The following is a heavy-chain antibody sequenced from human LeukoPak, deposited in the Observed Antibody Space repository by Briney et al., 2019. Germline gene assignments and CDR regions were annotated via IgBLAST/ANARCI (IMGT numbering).Heavy chain of an antibody. V-gene: IGHV3-7*01. CDR1: GGSVSRSPYY. D-gene: IGHD6-13*01. CDR2: IKQDGSEK. J-gene: IGHJ4*02. CDR3: ARARIGYSSSWYDYFFDY. Sequence: PSETLSLTCTVSGGSVSRSPYYWGWIRQPPGKGLEWVANIKQDGSEKYYVDSVKGRFTISRDNAKNSLYLQMNSLRAEDTAVYYCARARIGYSSSWYDYFFDYWGQGTLVTVSS.